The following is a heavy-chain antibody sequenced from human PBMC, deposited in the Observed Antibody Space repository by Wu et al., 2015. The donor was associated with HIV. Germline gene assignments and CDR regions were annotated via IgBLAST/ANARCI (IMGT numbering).Heavy chain of an antibody. J-gene: IGHJ4*02. Sequence: QVQLVQSGAEVKKPGASVKVSCKASGYTFTGYYMHWVRQAPGQGLEWMRWINPNSGGTNYAQKFQGRVTMTRDTSISTAYMELSRLRSDDTAVYYCARAGSIAVAVGGIDYWGQGTLVTVSS. CDR3: ARAGSIAVAVGGIDY. D-gene: IGHD6-19*01. CDR1: GYTFTGYY. V-gene: IGHV1-2*02. CDR2: INPNSGGT.